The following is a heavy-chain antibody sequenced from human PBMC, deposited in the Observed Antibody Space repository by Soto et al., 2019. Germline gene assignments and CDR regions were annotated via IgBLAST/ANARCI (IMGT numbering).Heavy chain of an antibody. CDR1: GFTFSSYW. V-gene: IGHV3-74*01. CDR2: TDSDGSFT. Sequence: PGGSLRLSCVASGFTFSSYWMHWFRRTPGQGLVWVSHTDSDGSFTTYADSVKGRFTISRDNSKNTLYLQMNSLRAEDTAVYYCARDPRPGTKTWIQLWSNGYYYYGMDVWGQGTTVTVS. J-gene: IGHJ6*02. CDR3: ARDPRPGTKTWIQLWSNGYYYYGMDV. D-gene: IGHD5-18*01.